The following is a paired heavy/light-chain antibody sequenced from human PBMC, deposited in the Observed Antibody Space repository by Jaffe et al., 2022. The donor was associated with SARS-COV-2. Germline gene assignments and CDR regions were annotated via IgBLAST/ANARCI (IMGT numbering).Light chain of an antibody. CDR3: QQYYTTPWT. J-gene: IGKJ1*01. V-gene: IGKV4-1*01. Sequence: DIVMTQSPDSLAVSLGERATINCKSSQSVLYSVNNKNYLAWYQQKPGQPPKVLIYWASTRESGVPDRFSGSGSGTDFTLTISSLQAEDVAVYYCQQYYTTPWTFGQGTKVEIK. CDR1: QSVLYSVNNKNY. CDR2: WAS.
Heavy chain of an antibody. CDR1: GFTFSSYA. Sequence: EVQLLESGGGLVQPGGSLRLSCAASGFTFSSYAMSWVRQAPGRGLEWVSGISGSGSNTYNADSLRGRFTISRDNSKDTVYLQMNSLRAEDTAVYYCAKHGAAAVDSHFDYWGQGTLVTVSS. V-gene: IGHV3-23*01. J-gene: IGHJ4*02. CDR3: AKHGAAAVDSHFDY. D-gene: IGHD6-13*01. CDR2: ISGSGSNT.